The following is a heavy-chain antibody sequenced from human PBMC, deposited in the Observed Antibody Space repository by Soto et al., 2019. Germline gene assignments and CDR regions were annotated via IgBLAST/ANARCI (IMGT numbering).Heavy chain of an antibody. CDR2: ISYDGSNK. Sequence: QVQLVKSGGGVIQTGRSLRLSCAASGFTFSSYAMHWVRQAPGKGLEWVAVISYDGSNKYYADSVKGRFTISRDNSKNTLYLQMNSLRTEDTAVYYCARDRLRYNWNDFPYYYYGMDVWGQGTTVTVSS. CDR1: GFTFSSYA. D-gene: IGHD1-1*01. J-gene: IGHJ6*02. CDR3: ARDRLRYNWNDFPYYYYGMDV. V-gene: IGHV3-30-3*01.